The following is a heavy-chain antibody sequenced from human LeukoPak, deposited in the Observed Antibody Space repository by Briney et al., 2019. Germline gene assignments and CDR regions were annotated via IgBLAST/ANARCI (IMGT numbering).Heavy chain of an antibody. CDR3: ARLGGHTVGGMDV. J-gene: IGHJ6*02. CDR2: IYYSGST. CDR1: GGSISSYY. Sequence: PSETLSLTCTVSGGSISSYYWSWIRQPPGKGLEGMGYIYYSGSTNYNPSLKSRVTISVDTSKNQFSLKLSSVTAADTAVYYCARLGGHTVGGMDVWGQGTTVTVSS. V-gene: IGHV4-59*08. D-gene: IGHD3-16*01.